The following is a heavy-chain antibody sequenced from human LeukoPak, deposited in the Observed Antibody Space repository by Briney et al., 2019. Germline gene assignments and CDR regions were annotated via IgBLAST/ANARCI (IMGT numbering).Heavy chain of an antibody. CDR2: ISSDSDTV. CDR3: ARDKVRVGVGAFDY. V-gene: IGHV3-48*01. CDR1: GFAFNYYS. D-gene: IGHD3-3*01. J-gene: IGHJ4*02. Sequence: GGSLRLSCAASGFAFNYYSMNWVRQAPGKGLEWVSYISSDSDTVFYADSVMGRFTISRDNGQNSLYLQMNSLRAEDTAVYFCARDKVRVGVGAFDYWGQGTLVTVSS.